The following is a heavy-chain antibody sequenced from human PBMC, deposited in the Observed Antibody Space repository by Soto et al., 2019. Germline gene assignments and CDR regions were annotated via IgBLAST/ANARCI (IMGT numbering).Heavy chain of an antibody. CDR2: LGSADDP. J-gene: IGHJ6*02. CDR3: ARAYSGQLPRRADYYYAMDV. V-gene: IGHV3-13*05. Sequence: GGSLRLSCAASGFTFSTYDMHWVRQATGKGLEWVSALGSADDPYYLASVKGRFTISRENAKNSLYLQMNSLRAGDTAVYYCARAYSGQLPRRADYYYAMDVWGQGTTVTVSS. CDR1: GFTFSTYD. D-gene: IGHD2-2*01.